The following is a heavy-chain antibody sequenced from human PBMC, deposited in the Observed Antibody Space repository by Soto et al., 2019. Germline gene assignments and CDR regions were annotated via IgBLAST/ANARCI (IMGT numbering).Heavy chain of an antibody. CDR3: ATTPLL. V-gene: IGHV4-31*03. Sequence: QVQLQESGPGLVKPSQTLSLTCTVSGGSISSGGYYWSWIRQHPGKGLEWIGYIYCIWRTYYNTSLKSRVTIAVDPSKNPLSLKLSSVTAEDTAVYYCATTPLLWGQGTLVTVSS. CDR1: GGSISSGGYY. D-gene: IGHD1-26*01. CDR2: IYCIWRT. J-gene: IGHJ4*02.